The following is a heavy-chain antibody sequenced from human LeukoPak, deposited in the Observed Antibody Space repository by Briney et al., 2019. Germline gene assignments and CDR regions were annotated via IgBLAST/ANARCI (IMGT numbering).Heavy chain of an antibody. CDR3: ARDQGLLVVAGRFGY. Sequence: GGSLSLSCAASGFTFSSYSMNWVRQAPGKGLEWVSSISSSNSYIYNADSVKGRFTISRDNAKNSLYLQMNSVRAEDTAVYYCARDQGLLVVAGRFGYWGQGTLVTVSS. CDR2: ISSSNSYI. CDR1: GFTFSSYS. J-gene: IGHJ4*02. V-gene: IGHV3-21*01. D-gene: IGHD6-19*01.